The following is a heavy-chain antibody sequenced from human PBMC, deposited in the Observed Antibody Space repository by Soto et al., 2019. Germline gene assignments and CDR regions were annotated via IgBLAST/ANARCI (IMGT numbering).Heavy chain of an antibody. CDR2: LSGSGAGT. Sequence: PGGSLRLSCATSGFTFNTYTMSWVRQAPGRGLEWVSTLSGSGAGTYYADSVKGRFTVSRDNAKKSLSLQMNSLRAEDTAVYHCARAGTDLDYWGQGTLVTVSS. CDR1: GFTFNTYT. J-gene: IGHJ4*02. D-gene: IGHD6-13*01. CDR3: ARAGTDLDY. V-gene: IGHV3-23*01.